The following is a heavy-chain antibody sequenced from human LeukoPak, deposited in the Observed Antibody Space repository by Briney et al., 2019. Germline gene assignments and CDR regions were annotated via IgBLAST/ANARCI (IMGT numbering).Heavy chain of an antibody. V-gene: IGHV3-23*01. CDR1: GFSFSSYA. CDR3: AKVQLGIGVDY. D-gene: IGHD7-27*01. J-gene: IGHJ4*02. CDR2: ISDGGSRT. Sequence: GGSLRLSCAASGFSFSSYAVSWVRQAPGKGLEWVSGISDGGSRTYYADSVKGRFTISRDDSKNTLYPQMNSLRPEDTAVYYCAKVQLGIGVDYWGQGTLVTVSS.